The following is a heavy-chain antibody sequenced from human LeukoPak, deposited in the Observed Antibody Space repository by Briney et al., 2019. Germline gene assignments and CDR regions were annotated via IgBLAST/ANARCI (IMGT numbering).Heavy chain of an antibody. D-gene: IGHD3-10*01. J-gene: IGHJ6*02. CDR2: ISTSSSPR. Sequence: GGSLCPSCALSGFTLSSLSINWVRRAAGNGLGWVSYISTSSSPRFYGDSVKGRFTISRDNAKNSLYLQMNSLKDEDTAVYYCVRVGPLWFGELFTRLTYYYYYGMDVWGQGTTVTVSS. CDR1: GFTLSSLS. CDR3: VRVGPLWFGELFTRLTYYYYYGMDV. V-gene: IGHV3-48*02.